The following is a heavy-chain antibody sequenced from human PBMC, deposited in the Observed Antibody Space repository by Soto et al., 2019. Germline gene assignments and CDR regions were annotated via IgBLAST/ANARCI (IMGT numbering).Heavy chain of an antibody. J-gene: IGHJ4*02. CDR1: GFTFSSYS. V-gene: IGHV3-21*01. Sequence: EVQLVESGGGLVKPGGSLRLSCAASGFTFSSYSMNWVRQAPGKGLEWVSSISSSSSYIYYADSVKGRFTISRDNAKNSLYLQMNSLRAEDTAVYYCARAAIVVVPAARVPFDYWGQGTLVTVSS. CDR2: ISSSSSYI. CDR3: ARAAIVVVPAARVPFDY. D-gene: IGHD2-2*01.